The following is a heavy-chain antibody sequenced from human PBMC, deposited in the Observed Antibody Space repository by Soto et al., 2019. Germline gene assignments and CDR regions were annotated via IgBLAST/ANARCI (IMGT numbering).Heavy chain of an antibody. CDR1: GFIFSNYG. D-gene: IGHD3-22*01. J-gene: IGHJ4*02. V-gene: IGHV3-33*01. CDR3: ARGYSSGYSAFDY. Sequence: GSLRLSCAASGFIFSNYGIHFFRQSPCKGLEWVALIYYDGTSKYYADSVKGRFTISRDNSRDTLYLQVNSLRAEDTAVYYCARGYSSGYSAFDYWGQGAPVTVSS. CDR2: IYYDGTSK.